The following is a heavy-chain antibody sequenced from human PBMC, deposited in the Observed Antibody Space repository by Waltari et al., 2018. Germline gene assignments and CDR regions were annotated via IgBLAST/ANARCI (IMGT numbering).Heavy chain of an antibody. J-gene: IGHJ6*02. CDR1: GLTFSSYA. V-gene: IGHV3-23*01. Sequence: EVQLLEAGGGLVQPGGSLRLPCAASGLTFSSYAMSWVRQAPGRGLEWVSAISGSGGSTYYADSVKGRFTISRDNSKNTLYLQMNSLRAEDTAVYYCAKWNTVQPDYYYYGMDVWGQGTTVTVSS. CDR2: ISGSGGST. D-gene: IGHD4-17*01. CDR3: AKWNTVQPDYYYYGMDV.